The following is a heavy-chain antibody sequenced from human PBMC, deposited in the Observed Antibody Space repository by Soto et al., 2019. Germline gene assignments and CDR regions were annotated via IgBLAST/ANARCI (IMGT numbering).Heavy chain of an antibody. D-gene: IGHD6-13*01. CDR1: GGSFSGYY. CDR2: INHSGST. V-gene: IGHV4-34*01. CDR3: ERGYYSRSWPTLTGGPYSYYGMDV. Sequence: LALTCALYGGSFSGYYWGLIRQPPMKGREWVGEINHSGSTNYNPSLKSRVTISVDTSNNQFSLKLRSVTAADTAVYYCERGYYSRSWPTLTGGPYSYYGMDVWVQGTTVTVSS. J-gene: IGHJ6*02.